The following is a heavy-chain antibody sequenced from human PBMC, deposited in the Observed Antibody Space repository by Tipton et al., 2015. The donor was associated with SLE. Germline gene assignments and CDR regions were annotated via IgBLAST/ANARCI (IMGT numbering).Heavy chain of an antibody. J-gene: IGHJ3*02. D-gene: IGHD5-12*01. Sequence: VQLVQSGGGLVQPGGSLRLSCAASGFTVSSNYMSWVRQAPGKGLEWVSSISNSSSYIYYADSVKGRFTISRDNAKNSLYLQMNSLRAEDTAVYYCARTGPGSGYDRDAFDIWGQGTMVTVSS. CDR2: ISNSSSYI. CDR3: ARTGPGSGYDRDAFDI. CDR1: GFTVSSNY. V-gene: IGHV3-21*03.